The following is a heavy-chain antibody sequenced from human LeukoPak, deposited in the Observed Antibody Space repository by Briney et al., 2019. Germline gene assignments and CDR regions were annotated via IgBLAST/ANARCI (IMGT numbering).Heavy chain of an antibody. CDR2: ISAYNGNT. CDR1: GYTFITYG. J-gene: IGHJ6*03. Sequence: ASVKVSCKASGYTFITYGISWVRQAPGQGLEWMGWISAYNGNTNYAQKLQGRVTMTTDTSTSTAYMELRSLRSDDTAVYYCARVGYYYYYMDVWGKGTTVTISS. CDR3: ARVGYYYYYMDV. V-gene: IGHV1-18*01.